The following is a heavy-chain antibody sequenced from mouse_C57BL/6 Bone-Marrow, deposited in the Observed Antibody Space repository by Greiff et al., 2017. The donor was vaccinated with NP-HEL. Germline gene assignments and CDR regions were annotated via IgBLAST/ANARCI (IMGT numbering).Heavy chain of an antibody. CDR2: ISSGSSTI. CDR3: ATDGSEDYAMDY. Sequence: EVKLLESGGGLVKPGGSLKLSCAASGFTFSDYGMHWVRQAPGKGLEWVAYISSGSSTIYYADTVKGRFTISRDNAKNTLFLQMTSLRSEDTAMYYCATDGSEDYAMDYWGQGTSVTVSS. D-gene: IGHD1-1*01. CDR1: GFTFSDYG. V-gene: IGHV5-17*01. J-gene: IGHJ4*01.